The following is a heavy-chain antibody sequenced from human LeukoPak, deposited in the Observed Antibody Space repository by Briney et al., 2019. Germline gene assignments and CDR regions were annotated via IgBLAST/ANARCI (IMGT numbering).Heavy chain of an antibody. CDR2: FAGNGGGT. CDR3: AKDSSLAEGRGPTFEH. D-gene: IGHD2-2*01. CDR1: GFTFSQIA. Sequence: GGSLRLSCAASGFTFSQIAMNWVRQAPGKGLGWVSGFAGNGGGTYYADSVKGRFTISRDNSKNTLYLQMNSLRVEDTAVYYCAKDSSLAEGRGPTFEHWGQGTLVTVSS. V-gene: IGHV3-23*01. J-gene: IGHJ4*02.